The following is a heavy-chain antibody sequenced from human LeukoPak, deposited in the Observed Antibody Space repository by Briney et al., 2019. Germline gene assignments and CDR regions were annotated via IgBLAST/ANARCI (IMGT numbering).Heavy chain of an antibody. CDR3: ARDQGRAADYVWGSYFDY. J-gene: IGHJ4*02. CDR2: INPNDGDT. V-gene: IGHV1-46*01. CDR1: RYSFTRYY. Sequence: ASVKVSCKACRYSFTRYYIHWVRQPPGQGLEGMGIINPNDGDTLYAQMFKGRVTLTRDTSTSTVYMELSSLKSEDTAVNFCARDQGRAADYVWGSYFDYWGQGALVTVSS. D-gene: IGHD3-16*01.